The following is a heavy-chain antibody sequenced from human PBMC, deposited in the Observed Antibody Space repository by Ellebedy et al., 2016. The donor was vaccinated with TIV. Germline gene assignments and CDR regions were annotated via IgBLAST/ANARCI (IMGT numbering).Heavy chain of an antibody. V-gene: IGHV3-30*04. CDR3: ARDYYDLFDH. Sequence: PGGSLRLSCAASGFSFSDYAMHWVRQPPGKGLEWVAIVSYSGRSYSADSLKGRFSISRDDARHTVYLHMNNLRPEDTAVYYCARDYYDLFDHWGQGALVTVSS. J-gene: IGHJ4*02. CDR2: VSYSGRS. D-gene: IGHD3-16*01. CDR1: GFSFSDYA.